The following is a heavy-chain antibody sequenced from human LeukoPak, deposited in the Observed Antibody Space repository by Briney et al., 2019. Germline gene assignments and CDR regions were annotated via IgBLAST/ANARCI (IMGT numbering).Heavy chain of an antibody. D-gene: IGHD5-24*01. Sequence: SETLSLTCTVSGGSISSGGYYWSWIRQPPGKGLEWIGEINHSGSTNYNPSLKSRVTISVDTSKNQFSLKLSSVTAADTAVYYCASRDGYNYRPFDYWGQGTLVTVSS. CDR2: INHSGST. J-gene: IGHJ4*02. CDR1: GGSISSGGYY. CDR3: ASRDGYNYRPFDY. V-gene: IGHV4-39*07.